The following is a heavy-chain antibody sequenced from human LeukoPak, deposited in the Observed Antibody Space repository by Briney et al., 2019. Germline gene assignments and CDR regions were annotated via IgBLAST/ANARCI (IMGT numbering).Heavy chain of an antibody. Sequence: GGSLRLSCAASGFTFSSYGMHWVRQAPGKGLEWVTVIWYDGSNKYYADSVKGRFTISRDNSKNTLYLQMNSLRAEDTAVYYCARGGSITMVRGVIAYWGQGTLVTVSS. J-gene: IGHJ4*02. CDR2: IWYDGSNK. CDR1: GFTFSSYG. CDR3: ARGGSITMVRGVIAY. V-gene: IGHV3-33*01. D-gene: IGHD3-10*01.